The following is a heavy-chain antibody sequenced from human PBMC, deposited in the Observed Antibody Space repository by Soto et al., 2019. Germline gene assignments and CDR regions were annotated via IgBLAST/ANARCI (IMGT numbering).Heavy chain of an antibody. Sequence: EVQLLESGGSLVQPGGSLRLSCAASGFTFSSYAMSWVRQAPGKGLEWVSAISGSGGSTYYADSVKGRFTISRDNSKNTLYLQMNSLRAEDTAVYYCAKYSEGYDAFDIWGQGTMVTVSS. CDR1: GFTFSSYA. D-gene: IGHD1-26*01. CDR2: ISGSGGST. V-gene: IGHV3-23*01. J-gene: IGHJ3*02. CDR3: AKYSEGYDAFDI.